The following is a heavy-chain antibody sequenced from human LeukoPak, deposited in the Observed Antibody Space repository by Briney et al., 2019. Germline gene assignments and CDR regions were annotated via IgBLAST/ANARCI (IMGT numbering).Heavy chain of an antibody. V-gene: IGHV5-51*01. CDR2: IYPGDSGT. CDR1: GYSFTSYW. CDR3: ARIPQDDILTGYTENYFDY. D-gene: IGHD3-9*01. J-gene: IGHJ4*02. Sequence: GESLKISCKGSGYSFTSYWIGWVRQMPGKGLEWMGIIYPGDSGTRYSPSFQGQVTISADKSISTAYLQWSSLKASDTAMYYCARIPQDDILTGYTENYFDYWGQGTLVTVSS.